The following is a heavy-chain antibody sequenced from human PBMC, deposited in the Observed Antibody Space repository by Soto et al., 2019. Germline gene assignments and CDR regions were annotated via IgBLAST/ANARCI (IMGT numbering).Heavy chain of an antibody. D-gene: IGHD5-12*01. Sequence: LRLSCAASGFTFSSYEMNWVRQAPGKGLEWVSYISSSGSTIYYADSVKGRFTISRDNAKNSLYLQMNSLRAEDTAVYYCARVVATIYYYYGMDVWGQGTTVTVSS. CDR3: ARVVATIYYYYGMDV. J-gene: IGHJ6*02. V-gene: IGHV3-48*03. CDR1: GFTFSSYE. CDR2: ISSSGSTI.